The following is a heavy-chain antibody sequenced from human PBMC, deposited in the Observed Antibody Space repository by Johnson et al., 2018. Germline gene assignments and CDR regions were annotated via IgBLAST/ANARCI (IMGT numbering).Heavy chain of an antibody. Sequence: VQLVQSGGGLVKPGGSLRLSCAASGFTFSSYRMNWVRQAPGKGLEWVSSISSSSTYIYYADSVKGRFTVSRDNAKNSLFLQMNSLRAEDTAVYYCARDQGGDAFDIWGQGTMVTVSS. CDR1: GFTFSSYR. V-gene: IGHV3-21*01. CDR2: ISSSSTYI. CDR3: ARDQGGDAFDI. D-gene: IGHD3-16*01. J-gene: IGHJ3*02.